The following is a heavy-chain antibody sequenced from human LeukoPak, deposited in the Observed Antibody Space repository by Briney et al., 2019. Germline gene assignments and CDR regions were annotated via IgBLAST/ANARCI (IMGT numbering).Heavy chain of an antibody. CDR1: GFTFSSYS. CDR3: ARDPTGTTLTWFDP. J-gene: IGHJ5*02. D-gene: IGHD1-7*01. CDR2: ISSSSSYI. Sequence: GGSLRLSCAASGFTFSSYSMNWVRQAPGKGLEWVSSISSSSSYIYYADSVKGRFTISRDNAKNSLYLQMNSLRAEDTAVYYCARDPTGTTLTWFDPWGQGTLVTVSS. V-gene: IGHV3-21*01.